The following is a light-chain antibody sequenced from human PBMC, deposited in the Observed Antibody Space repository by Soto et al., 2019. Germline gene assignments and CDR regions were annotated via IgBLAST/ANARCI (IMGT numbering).Light chain of an antibody. V-gene: IGKV3-20*01. Sequence: EIVLTHSPGTLSLSPGEIATLSCRASQSVSNNYLAWYQQKPGQAPRLLIYGASNRATGIPDRFSGSGSGTDFTLTISRLEPEDFAVYYCQQYGSSGTFGQGTRWIS. CDR1: QSVSNNY. CDR3: QQYGSSGT. CDR2: GAS. J-gene: IGKJ1*01.